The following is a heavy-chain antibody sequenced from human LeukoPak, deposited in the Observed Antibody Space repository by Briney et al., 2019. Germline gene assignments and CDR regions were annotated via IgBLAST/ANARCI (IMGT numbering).Heavy chain of an antibody. Sequence: PGGSLRLSCAASGFTFDDYGMSWVRQAPGKGLEWVSGINWNGGSTGYAGSVRGRFTISRDNAKNSLYLQMNSLRAEDTALYYCARLAGNFEPGHYYYYYMDVWGKGTTVTVSS. V-gene: IGHV3-20*04. CDR2: INWNGGST. J-gene: IGHJ6*03. D-gene: IGHD6-19*01. CDR3: ARLAGNFEPGHYYYYYMDV. CDR1: GFTFDDYG.